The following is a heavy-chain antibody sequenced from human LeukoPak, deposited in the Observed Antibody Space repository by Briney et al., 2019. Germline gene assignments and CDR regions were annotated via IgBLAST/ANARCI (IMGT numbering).Heavy chain of an antibody. J-gene: IGHJ4*02. D-gene: IGHD2-21*02. CDR3: ASLTAIPSLNSDYFDY. CDR1: GFTFSSYA. V-gene: IGHV3-23*01. CDR2: ISGSGGST. Sequence: QPGGSLRLSCAASGFTFSSYAMSWVRQAPGKGLEWVSAISGSGGSTYYADSVKGRFTISRDNSKNTLYLQMNSLRAEDTAVYYCASLTAIPSLNSDYFDYWGQGTLVTVSS.